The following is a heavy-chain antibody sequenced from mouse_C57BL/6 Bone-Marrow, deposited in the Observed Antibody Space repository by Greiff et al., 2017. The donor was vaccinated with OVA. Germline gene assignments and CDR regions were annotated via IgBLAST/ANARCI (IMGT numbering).Heavy chain of an antibody. CDR1: GYSITSGYY. J-gene: IGHJ1*03. Sequence: EVQLQESGPGLVKPSQSLSLTCSVPGYSITSGYYWNWIRQFPGNKLEWMGYISYDGSNNYNPSLKNRISITRDTSKNQFFLKLNSVTTEDTATYYCARGLLYDYDGWYFDVWGTGTTVTVSS. D-gene: IGHD2-4*01. V-gene: IGHV3-6*01. CDR2: ISYDGSN. CDR3: ARGLLYDYDGWYFDV.